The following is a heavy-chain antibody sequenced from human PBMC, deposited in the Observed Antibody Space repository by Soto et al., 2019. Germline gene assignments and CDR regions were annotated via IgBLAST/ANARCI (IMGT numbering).Heavy chain of an antibody. D-gene: IGHD3-16*01. V-gene: IGHV3-23*01. Sequence: EVQLLESGGGLVQPGGSLRLSCAASGFTFSSYAMSWVRQAPGKGLEWVSAISGSGGSTYYADSVKGRFTISRDNSKNTLYLQMNSLRAEDTAVYYCAGLIITLPGVPPRYYYGMDVWGQGTTVTVSS. CDR1: GFTFSSYA. CDR2: ISGSGGST. CDR3: AGLIITLPGVPPRYYYGMDV. J-gene: IGHJ6*02.